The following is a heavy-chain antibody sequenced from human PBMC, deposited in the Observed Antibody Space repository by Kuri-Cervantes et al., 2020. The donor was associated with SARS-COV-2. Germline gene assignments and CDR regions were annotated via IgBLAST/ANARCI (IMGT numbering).Heavy chain of an antibody. CDR3: ARPTVTHYYYYGMDV. Sequence: ASVKVSCKASGYTFTSYGISWVRQAPGQGLEWMGWISAYNGNTNYAQKLQGRVTMTTDTSTSTAYMELRSLRSDDTAVYYCARPTVTHYYYYGMDVWGQGTTVTVSS. CDR1: GYTFTSYG. V-gene: IGHV1-18*01. D-gene: IGHD4-17*01. J-gene: IGHJ6*02. CDR2: ISAYNGNT.